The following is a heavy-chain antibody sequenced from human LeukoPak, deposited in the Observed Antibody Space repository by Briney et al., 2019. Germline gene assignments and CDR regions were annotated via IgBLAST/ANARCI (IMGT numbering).Heavy chain of an antibody. D-gene: IGHD3-10*01. Sequence: ASVKVSCKVSGYTFTVYYMHWVRQAPGQGLEWMGWIHPRSGETNYAYKFRGRVTMTRDTSISTAYMDLGSLGSDDTAVYYCARDGEYGTGSYYRGCFDYWGQGILVTVSS. V-gene: IGHV1-2*02. J-gene: IGHJ4*02. CDR2: IHPRSGET. CDR1: GYTFTVYY. CDR3: ARDGEYGTGSYYRGCFDY.